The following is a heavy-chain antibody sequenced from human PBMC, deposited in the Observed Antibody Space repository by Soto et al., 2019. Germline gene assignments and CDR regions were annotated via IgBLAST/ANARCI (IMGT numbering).Heavy chain of an antibody. CDR2: ISYDGSNK. D-gene: IGHD6-6*01. CDR1: GFTFSSYA. Sequence: QVQLVESGGGVVQPERSLRLSCAASGFTFSSYAMHWVRQAPGKGLEWVAVISYDGSNKYYADSVKGRFTISRDNSKNTLYLQMNSLRAEDTAVYYCARAAARLRGGFDPWGQGTLVTVSS. J-gene: IGHJ5*02. CDR3: ARAAARLRGGFDP. V-gene: IGHV3-30-3*01.